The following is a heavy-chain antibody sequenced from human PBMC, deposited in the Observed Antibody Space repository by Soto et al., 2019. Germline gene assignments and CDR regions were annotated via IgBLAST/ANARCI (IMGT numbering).Heavy chain of an antibody. V-gene: IGHV1-69*13. Sequence: SVKVSCKVSGYTLTELSMHWVRQAPGKGLEWMGGIIPIFGTANYAQKFQGRVTITADESTSTAYMELSSLRSEDTAVYYCARTSQLYYFDYWGQGTLVTVSS. CDR3: ARTSQLYYFDY. D-gene: IGHD3-10*01. CDR2: IIPIFGTA. J-gene: IGHJ4*02. CDR1: GYTLTELS.